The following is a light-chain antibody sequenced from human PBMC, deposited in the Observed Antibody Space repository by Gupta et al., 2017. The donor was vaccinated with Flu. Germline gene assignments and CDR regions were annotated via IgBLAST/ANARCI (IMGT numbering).Light chain of an antibody. CDR2: EDD. Sequence: NFLLTQPHSVSESPGKTVTISCPRSGGNIASNFVQSYRQSPGKAPTTVIFEDDLRASGVSDRFSGSVDSSSNSASLTISGLKTEDEADYYCQSYDDTNHWVFGGGTRLTVL. V-gene: IGLV6-57*03. CDR3: QSYDDTNHWV. J-gene: IGLJ3*02. CDR1: GGNIASNF.